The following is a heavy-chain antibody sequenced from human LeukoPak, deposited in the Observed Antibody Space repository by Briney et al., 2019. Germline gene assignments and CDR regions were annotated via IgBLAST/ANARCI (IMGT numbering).Heavy chain of an antibody. Sequence: SETLSLTCTVSGYSISSGYYWGWIRQPPGKGLEWIGSIYHSGSTYYNPSLKSRVTISVDTSKNQFSLKLSSVTAADTAVYYCARNPPRVAYFDYWGQGTLVTVSS. CDR1: GYSISSGYY. CDR2: IYHSGST. CDR3: ARNPPRVAYFDY. J-gene: IGHJ4*02. V-gene: IGHV4-38-2*02.